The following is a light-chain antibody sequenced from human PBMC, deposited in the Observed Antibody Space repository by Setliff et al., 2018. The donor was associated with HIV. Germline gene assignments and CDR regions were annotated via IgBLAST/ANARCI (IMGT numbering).Light chain of an antibody. Sequence: QSVLTQPASVSGSPGQSITVSCTGTSSDVGSYNLVSWYQQRPGKAPKLMISEVNKRPSGVSNRFPGSKSGNTASLTISGLQAEDEADYYCCSYAGSSTWVFGGGTKVTVL. J-gene: IGLJ3*02. CDR2: EVN. V-gene: IGLV2-23*02. CDR1: SSDVGSYNL. CDR3: CSYAGSSTWV.